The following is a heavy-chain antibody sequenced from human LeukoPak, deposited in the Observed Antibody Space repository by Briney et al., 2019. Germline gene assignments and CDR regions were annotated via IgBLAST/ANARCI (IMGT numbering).Heavy chain of an antibody. Sequence: GGSLRLSCAASGFTFSNYGMHWVRQAPGKGLGWVAVIWYDGSNKYYADSVKGRSTISRDNSKNTLYLQMNSLRAEDTAVYYCARDRREMATITYGAFDVWGQGTMVTVSS. CDR2: IWYDGSNK. V-gene: IGHV3-33*01. D-gene: IGHD5-24*01. J-gene: IGHJ3*01. CDR1: GFTFSNYG. CDR3: ARDRREMATITYGAFDV.